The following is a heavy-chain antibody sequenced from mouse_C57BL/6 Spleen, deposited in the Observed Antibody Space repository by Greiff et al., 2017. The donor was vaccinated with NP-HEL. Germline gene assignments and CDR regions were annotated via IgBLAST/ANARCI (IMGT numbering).Heavy chain of an antibody. J-gene: IGHJ4*01. D-gene: IGHD3-2*02. CDR1: GYTFTSYW. CDR3: ARGGPRQLRVGAMDY. CDR2: IDPSDSYT. V-gene: IGHV1-59*01. Sequence: QVQLQQPGAELVRPGTSVKLSCKASGYTFTSYWMHWVKQRPGQGLEWIGVIDPSDSYTNYNQKFKGKATLTVDTSSSTAYMQLSSLTSEDSAVYYCARGGPRQLRVGAMDYWGQGTSVTVSS.